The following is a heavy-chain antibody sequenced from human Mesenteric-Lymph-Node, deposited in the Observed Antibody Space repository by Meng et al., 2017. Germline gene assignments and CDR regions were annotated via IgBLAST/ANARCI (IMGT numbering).Heavy chain of an antibody. J-gene: IGHJ6*02. CDR2: INWNGGST. D-gene: IGHD2/OR15-2a*01. V-gene: IGHV3-20*04. Sequence: GESLKISCAASGFTFDDYGMSWVRQAPGKGLEWVSGINWNGGSTGYADSVKGRFTISRDNAKNSLYLQMNSLRAEDTALYYCAKDNRGIYYYYGMDVWGQGTTVTVSS. CDR3: AKDNRGIYYYYGMDV. CDR1: GFTFDDYG.